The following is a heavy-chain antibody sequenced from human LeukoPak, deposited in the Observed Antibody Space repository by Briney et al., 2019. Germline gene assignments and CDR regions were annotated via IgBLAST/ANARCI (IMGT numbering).Heavy chain of an antibody. CDR2: ISAYNGNT. V-gene: IGHV1-18*01. Sequence: ASVKVSCKASGYTFTSYGISWVRQAPGQGLEWMGWISAYNGNTNYAQKLQGRVTMTTDTSTSTAYMELRSLRSDDTAVYYCARDTVVAATHSWFDPWGQGTLVTVSS. CDR1: GYTFTSYG. J-gene: IGHJ5*02. D-gene: IGHD2-15*01. CDR3: ARDTVVAATHSWFDP.